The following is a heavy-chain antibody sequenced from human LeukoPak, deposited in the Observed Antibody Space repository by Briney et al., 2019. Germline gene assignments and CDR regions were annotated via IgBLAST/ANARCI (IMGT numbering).Heavy chain of an antibody. V-gene: IGHV3-48*03. D-gene: IGHD2-8*01. CDR3: ASRPPEGDIVVMVFDY. Sequence: PGGSLRLSCAGSGFTFSSYEMNWVRQAPGKGLEWVSAISSSGSTIYYADSVKGRFTISRDNAKNSLYLQMSGLRVEDTAVYYCASRPPEGDIVVMVFDYWSQGTQVTVSS. CDR2: ISSSGSTI. J-gene: IGHJ4*02. CDR1: GFTFSSYE.